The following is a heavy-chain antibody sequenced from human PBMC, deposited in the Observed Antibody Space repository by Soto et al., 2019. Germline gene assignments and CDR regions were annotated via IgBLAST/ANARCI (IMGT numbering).Heavy chain of an antibody. CDR2: IYYSGST. CDR3: ARESRRITIFGVAPVNWFDP. J-gene: IGHJ5*02. V-gene: IGHV4-59*01. D-gene: IGHD3-3*01. CDR1: GGSISSYY. Sequence: QVQLQESGPGLVKPSETLSLTCTVSGGSISSYYWSWIRQPPGKGLEWIGYIYYSGSTNYNPSLKSRVTIAVDTSKNQFSLKLSSVTAADTAVYYCARESRRITIFGVAPVNWFDPWGQGTLVTVSS.